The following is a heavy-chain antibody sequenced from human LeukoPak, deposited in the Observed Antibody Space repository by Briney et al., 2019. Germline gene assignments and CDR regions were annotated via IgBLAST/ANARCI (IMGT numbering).Heavy chain of an antibody. CDR2: INRGGSRT. CDR3: ARDSGGLSDY. V-gene: IGHV3-74*01. Sequence: GGSLRLSCAASGFTFSNHWMHWVRQAPGKGLMWVSRINRGGSRTDYADSVKGRFTISRDDAKNTLYLQLNSLRAEDTAVYYCARDSGGLSDYWGQGTQVTVSS. D-gene: IGHD2/OR15-2a*01. CDR1: GFTFSNHW. J-gene: IGHJ4*02.